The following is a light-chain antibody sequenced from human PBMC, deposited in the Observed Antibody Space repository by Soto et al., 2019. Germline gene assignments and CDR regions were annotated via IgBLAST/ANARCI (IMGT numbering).Light chain of an antibody. J-gene: IGKJ3*01. Sequence: DIVMTQSPDSLAVSLGERATIHCKSSQSLLASSINKNQLAWYQQKPGQPPKLVINWASTRESGVPDRFSGSGSGTEFTLTISSLQAEDVAVYFCQQYHYVPFTFGPGTNVEIK. CDR1: QSLLASSINKNQ. CDR2: WAS. CDR3: QQYHYVPFT. V-gene: IGKV4-1*01.